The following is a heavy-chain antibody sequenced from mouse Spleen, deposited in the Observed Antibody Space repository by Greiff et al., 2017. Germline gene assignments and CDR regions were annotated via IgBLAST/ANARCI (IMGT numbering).Heavy chain of an antibody. D-gene: IGHD2-1*01. J-gene: IGHJ4*01. CDR2: IRNKANGYTT. CDR3: ASGYGNYEAMDY. CDR1: GFTFTDYY. Sequence: EVKLVESGGGLVQPGGSLRLSCATSGFTFTDYYMSWVRQPPGKALEWLGFIRNKANGYTTEYSASVKGRFTISRDNSQSILYLQMNTLRAEDSATYYCASGYGNYEAMDYWGQGTSVTVSS. V-gene: IGHV7-3*02.